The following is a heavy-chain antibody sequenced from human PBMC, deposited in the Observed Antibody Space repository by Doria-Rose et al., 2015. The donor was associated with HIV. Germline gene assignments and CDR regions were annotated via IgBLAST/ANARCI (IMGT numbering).Heavy chain of an antibody. CDR2: IYHSGST. Sequence: PPGKGLEWIGYIYHSGSTYYNPSLKSRVTISVDTSKNQFSLNLCSVTAADTAVYYCARGALTITPTLALNYWGQGTLVTVSS. CDR3: ARGALTITPTLALNY. V-gene: IGHV4-30-4*01. D-gene: IGHD1-1*01. J-gene: IGHJ4*02.